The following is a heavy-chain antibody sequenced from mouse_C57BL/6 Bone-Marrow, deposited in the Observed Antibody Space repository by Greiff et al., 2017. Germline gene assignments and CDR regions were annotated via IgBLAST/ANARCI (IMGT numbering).Heavy chain of an antibody. V-gene: IGHV1-76*01. J-gene: IGHJ2*01. Sequence: LEESGAELVRPGASVKLSCKASGYTFTDYYINWVKQRPGQGLEWIARIYPGSGNTYYNEKFKGKATLTAEKSSSTAYMQLSSLTSEDSAVYFCARRSGSRGFDYWGQGTTLTVSS. CDR3: ARRSGSRGFDY. CDR2: IYPGSGNT. D-gene: IGHD1-1*01. CDR1: GYTFTDYY.